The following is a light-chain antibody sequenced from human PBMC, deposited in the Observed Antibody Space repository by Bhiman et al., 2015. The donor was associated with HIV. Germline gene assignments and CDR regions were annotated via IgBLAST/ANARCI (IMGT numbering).Light chain of an antibody. CDR2: YDS. CDR3: QAWDSSTGGV. Sequence: SYELTQPPSVSVAPGKTATITCGGNNIGSKSVHWYQQKPGQAPVLVIYYDSDRPSGIPERFSGSNSGNTATLTISGTQAMDEADYYCQAWDSSTGGVFGTGTKVTVL. CDR1: NIGSKS. V-gene: IGLV3-21*01. J-gene: IGLJ1*01.